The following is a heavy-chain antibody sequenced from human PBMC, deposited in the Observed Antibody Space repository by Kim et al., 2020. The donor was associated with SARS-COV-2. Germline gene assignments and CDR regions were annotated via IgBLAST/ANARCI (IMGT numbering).Heavy chain of an antibody. CDR2: IYPGDSDT. CDR3: ARRQADWLFGNFDY. J-gene: IGHJ4*02. V-gene: IGHV5-51*01. CDR1: GYSFTSYW. D-gene: IGHD3-9*01. Sequence: GASLQISCKGSGYSFTSYWIGWVRQMPGKGLEWMGIIYPGDSDTRYSPSFQGQVTISADKSISTAYLQWSSLKASDTAMYYCARRQADWLFGNFDYWGQGTLVAVSS.